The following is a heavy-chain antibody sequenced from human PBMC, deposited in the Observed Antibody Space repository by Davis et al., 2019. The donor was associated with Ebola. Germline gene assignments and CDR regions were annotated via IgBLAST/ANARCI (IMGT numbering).Heavy chain of an antibody. CDR2: IYPGDSDT. V-gene: IGHV5-51*01. CDR3: ARHGISYYDSSVVGY. D-gene: IGHD3-22*01. Sequence: KVSCKGSGYSFTSYWIGWVRQMPGKGLEWMGIIYPGDSDTRYSPSFQGQVTISADKSISTAYLQWSSLKASDTAMYYCARHGISYYDSSVVGYWGQGTLVTVSS. J-gene: IGHJ4*02. CDR1: GYSFTSYW.